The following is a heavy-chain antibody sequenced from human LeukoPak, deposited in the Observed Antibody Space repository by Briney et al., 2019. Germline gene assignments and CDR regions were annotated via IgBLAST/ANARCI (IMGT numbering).Heavy chain of an antibody. J-gene: IGHJ5*02. CDR3: ARSPHCSSTSCYGSGWFDP. CDR1: GYTFTSYG. CDR2: ISAYNGNT. V-gene: IGHV1-18*01. Sequence: ASVKVSCKASGYTFTSYGISWVRQAPGQGLEWMGWISAYNGNTNYAQKPQGRVTMTTDTSTSTAYMELRSLRSDDTAVYYCARSPHCSSTSCYGSGWFDPWGQGTLVTVSS. D-gene: IGHD2-2*01.